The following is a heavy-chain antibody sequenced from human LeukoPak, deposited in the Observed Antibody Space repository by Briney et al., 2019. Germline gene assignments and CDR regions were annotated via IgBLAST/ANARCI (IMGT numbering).Heavy chain of an antibody. J-gene: IGHJ5*02. CDR1: GNSFTNYW. Sequence: GDSLKISCQASGNSFTNYWIGWVRQTPGRGPEWMGIIYPGDSDVKYSPSFQGQVTISADNSITTAYLQWSSLKASDTAIYYCARRASGAGSSLAWFDPWGQGTLVTVSS. V-gene: IGHV5-51*01. D-gene: IGHD3-10*01. CDR3: ARRASGAGSSLAWFDP. CDR2: IYPGDSDV.